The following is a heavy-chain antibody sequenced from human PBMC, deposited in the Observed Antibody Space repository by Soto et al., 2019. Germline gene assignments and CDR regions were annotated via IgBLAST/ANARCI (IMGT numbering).Heavy chain of an antibody. CDR2: MNPNTGNS. CDR3: ARRAETNGWNGFGADKYYFDF. D-gene: IGHD1-1*01. V-gene: IGHV1-8*01. J-gene: IGHJ4*02. Sequence: ASVKVYCKASGYTLTSYDIYWVRQATGQGLEWMGWMNPNTGNSGYAQKFQGRVTMTSDTSISTAHMELSSLRSEDTAVYYCARRAETNGWNGFGADKYYFDFWGQGTLVTVSS. CDR1: GYTLTSYD.